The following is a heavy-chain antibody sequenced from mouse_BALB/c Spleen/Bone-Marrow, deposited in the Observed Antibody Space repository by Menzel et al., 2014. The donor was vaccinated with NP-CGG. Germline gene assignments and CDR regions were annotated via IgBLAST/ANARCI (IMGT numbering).Heavy chain of an antibody. Sequence: DVKLVESGGGLVQPGGSWKLSCAASGFTFSSFGMHWVRQAPEKGLEWVAYISSGSSPIFYADTVKGRFTISRDNPKNTLFLQMTSLRSEDTAMYYCTRGGNWEDFDYWGQGTTLTVSS. J-gene: IGHJ2*01. V-gene: IGHV5-17*02. CDR2: ISSGSSPI. CDR1: GFTFSSFG. D-gene: IGHD4-1*01. CDR3: TRGGNWEDFDY.